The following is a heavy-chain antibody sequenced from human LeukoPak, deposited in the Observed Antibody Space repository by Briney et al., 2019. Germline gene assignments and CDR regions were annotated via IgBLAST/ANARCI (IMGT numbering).Heavy chain of an antibody. CDR3: ARGYYDILTGYYAVYFDY. CDR2: IYPGDSDT. Sequence: GESLKISCKGSGYSFTSYWIGWVRQMPGKGLEWMGIIYPGDSDTRYSPSSQGQVTISADKSISTAYLQWSSLKASDTAMYYCARGYYDILTGYYAVYFDYWGQGTLVTVSS. V-gene: IGHV5-51*01. J-gene: IGHJ4*02. CDR1: GYSFTSYW. D-gene: IGHD3-9*01.